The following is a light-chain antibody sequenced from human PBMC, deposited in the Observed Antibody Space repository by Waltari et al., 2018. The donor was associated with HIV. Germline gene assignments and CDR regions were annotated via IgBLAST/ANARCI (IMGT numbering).Light chain of an antibody. V-gene: IGLV1-47*01. J-gene: IGLJ1*01. CDR1: SANIGNDN. CDR2: KNI. Sequence: QSVLTQPPSASGTPGQRVTIPCSGSSANIGNDNVYWYQQLPGTTPKLLIYKNIRRPSGVPDRFAGSKSGTSAYLAISGLRSEDEADYYCVGWDASLSAYVFGAGTKVTVL. CDR3: VGWDASLSAYV.